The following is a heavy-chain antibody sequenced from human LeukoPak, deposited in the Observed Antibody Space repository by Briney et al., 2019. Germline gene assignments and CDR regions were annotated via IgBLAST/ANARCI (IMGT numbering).Heavy chain of an antibody. J-gene: IGHJ4*02. D-gene: IGHD6-19*01. CDR1: GGSISSSSYY. V-gene: IGHV4-39*01. CDR2: IYYSGST. Sequence: SETLSLTCTVSGGSISSSSYYWGWIRQPPGKGLGWIGSIYYSGSTYYNPSLKSRVTISVDTSKNQFSLKLSSVTAADTAVYYCARNPKPGYSSGGYSWGQGTLVTVSS. CDR3: ARNPKPGYSSGGYS.